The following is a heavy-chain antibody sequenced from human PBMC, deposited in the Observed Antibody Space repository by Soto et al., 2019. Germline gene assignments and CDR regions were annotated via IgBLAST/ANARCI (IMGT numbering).Heavy chain of an antibody. CDR1: GFTFSSYS. CDR2: ISDRGDTT. V-gene: IGHV3-23*04. J-gene: IGHJ4*02. Sequence: EVQLVESGGGLVQPGGSLRLSCAASGFTFSSYSMNWVRQAPGKGLEWVSGISDRGDTTHYADSVKGRFTISRDTSKNTLYLQLNTLRADDTAVYYCAKDKPGTTSFDYWGQGTLVTVSS. CDR3: AKDKPGTTSFDY. D-gene: IGHD1-1*01.